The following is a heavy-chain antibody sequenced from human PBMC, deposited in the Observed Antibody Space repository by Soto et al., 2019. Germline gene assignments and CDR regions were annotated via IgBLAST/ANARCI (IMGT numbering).Heavy chain of an antibody. CDR1: GFTFRSYG. Sequence: HPGGSLRLSCAASGFTFRSYGIHWARQAPGRGLEWVAVISYDESYKSYEDSVKGRFTISRDNYKNTLHLQMDSLRAEDTAVYYCAKNFIPLSPDLYFDSWGQGTLVTVSS. J-gene: IGHJ4*02. D-gene: IGHD3-16*01. CDR3: AKNFIPLSPDLYFDS. V-gene: IGHV3-30*18. CDR2: ISYDESYK.